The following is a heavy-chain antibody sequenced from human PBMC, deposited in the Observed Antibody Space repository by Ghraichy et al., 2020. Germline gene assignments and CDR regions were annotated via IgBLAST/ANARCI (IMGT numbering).Heavy chain of an antibody. Sequence: ASVKVSCKASGYTFTSYAMHWVRQAPGQRLEWMGWINAGNGNTKYSQKFQGRVTITRDTSASTAYMELSSLRSEDTAVYYCARALDYSNYYYYYGMDVWGQGTTVTVSS. CDR3: ARALDYSNYYYYYGMDV. V-gene: IGHV1-3*01. J-gene: IGHJ6*02. CDR1: GYTFTSYA. D-gene: IGHD4-11*01. CDR2: INAGNGNT.